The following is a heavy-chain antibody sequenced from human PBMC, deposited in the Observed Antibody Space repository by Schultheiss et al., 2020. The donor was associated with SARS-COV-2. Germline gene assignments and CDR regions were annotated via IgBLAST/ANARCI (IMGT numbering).Heavy chain of an antibody. CDR3: ARGGRIAARPFPYYYYGMDV. D-gene: IGHD6-6*01. CDR1: GDMFTGYY. J-gene: IGHJ6*02. CDR2: INPNSGGT. V-gene: IGHV1-2*02. Sequence: ASVKVSCKGSGDMFTGYYMHWVRQAPGQGLEWMGWINPNSGGTNYAQKFQGRVTMTRDTSISTAYMELSRLRSDDTAVYYCARGGRIAARPFPYYYYGMDVWGQGTTVTVSS.